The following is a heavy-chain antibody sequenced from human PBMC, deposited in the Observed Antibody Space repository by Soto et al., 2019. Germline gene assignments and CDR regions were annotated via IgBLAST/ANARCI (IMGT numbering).Heavy chain of an antibody. V-gene: IGHV4-61*01. Sequence: PSETLSLTCTVSGGSVSSGSYYWSWIRQPPGKGLEWIGYIYYSGSTNYNPSLKSRVTISVDTSKNQFSLKLSSVTAADTAVYYCAREAHGFWSGYSPAFDYWGQGTLVTVSS. J-gene: IGHJ4*02. CDR2: IYYSGST. CDR3: AREAHGFWSGYSPAFDY. CDR1: GGSVSSGSYY. D-gene: IGHD3-3*01.